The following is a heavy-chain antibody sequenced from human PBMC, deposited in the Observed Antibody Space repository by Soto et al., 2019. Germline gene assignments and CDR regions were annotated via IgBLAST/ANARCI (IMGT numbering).Heavy chain of an antibody. D-gene: IGHD6-13*01. V-gene: IGHV4-59*01. Sequence: LSLTCAVSGGSISSNYWTWIRQPPGKGLEWIGYVYNSGSTNYNPSLKSRVTISEDTSKSQFSLKVNSMTAADTAVYYCARYRREAVAGYTLDNWGQGILVTVSS. CDR1: GGSISSNY. J-gene: IGHJ4*02. CDR3: ARYRREAVAGYTLDN. CDR2: VYNSGST.